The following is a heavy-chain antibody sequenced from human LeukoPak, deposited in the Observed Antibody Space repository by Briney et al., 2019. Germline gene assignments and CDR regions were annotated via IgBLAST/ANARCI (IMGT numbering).Heavy chain of an antibody. D-gene: IGHD2-2*01. CDR3: ARPVVLAAIYYFDY. CDR1: GYTFTGYY. Sequence: EASVKVSRKASGYTFTGYYMHWVRQAPGQGLKWMGWINPNSGGTNYAQKFQGRVTMNRDTSISTAYMELSRLRSDDTAVYYCARPVVLAAIYYFDYWGQGTLVTVSS. V-gene: IGHV1-2*02. J-gene: IGHJ4*02. CDR2: INPNSGGT.